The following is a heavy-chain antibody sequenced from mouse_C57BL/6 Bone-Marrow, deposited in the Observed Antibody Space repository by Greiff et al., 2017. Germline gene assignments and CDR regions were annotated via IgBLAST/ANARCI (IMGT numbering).Heavy chain of an antibody. D-gene: IGHD3-2*02. V-gene: IGHV14-4*01. CDR2: FDPENGDT. Sequence: VQLQQSGAELVRPGASVKLSCTASGFNITDDYMHWVKQRPEQGLEWIGWFDPENGDTEYASKFQGKATITADTSSNTAYLQLSSLTSEDTAVYYCTTPAQATKFAYWGQGTLVTVSA. CDR1: GFNITDDY. CDR3: TTPAQATKFAY. J-gene: IGHJ3*01.